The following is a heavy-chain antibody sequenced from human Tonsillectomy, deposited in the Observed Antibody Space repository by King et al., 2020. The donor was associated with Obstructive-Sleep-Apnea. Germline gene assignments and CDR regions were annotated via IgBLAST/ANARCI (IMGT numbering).Heavy chain of an antibody. CDR2: IEDNGREK. Sequence: DVQLVESGGGLVQPGGSLRLSCVVSGFTFSSSWMAWVRQAPGKGLEWVANIEDNGREKSYVDSVRGRYTNSRDNAKNSLFLQMTNLRAEDTAVYYCARHQDWKFDYWGQGTLVTVSS. CDR1: GFTFSSSW. V-gene: IGHV3-7*03. CDR3: ARHQDWKFDY. D-gene: IGHD1-1*01. J-gene: IGHJ4*02.